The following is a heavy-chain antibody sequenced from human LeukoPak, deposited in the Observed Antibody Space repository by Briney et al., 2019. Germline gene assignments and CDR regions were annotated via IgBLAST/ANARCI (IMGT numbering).Heavy chain of an antibody. D-gene: IGHD1-7*01. Sequence: SQTLSLACTVSGGSISSGSYYWSWIRQPAGKGLEWIGRIYTSGSTNYNPSLKSRVTISVDTSKNQFSLKLSSVTAADTAVYYCARWYSGGWNYYFDLWGRGTLVTVSS. CDR2: IYTSGST. J-gene: IGHJ2*01. V-gene: IGHV4-61*02. CDR3: ARWYSGGWNYYFDL. CDR1: GGSISSGSYY.